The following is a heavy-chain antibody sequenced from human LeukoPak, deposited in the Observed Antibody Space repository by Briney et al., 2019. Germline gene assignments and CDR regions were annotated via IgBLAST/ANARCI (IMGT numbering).Heavy chain of an antibody. CDR3: AREYCSGGSCYGNFDY. V-gene: IGHV4-61*02. J-gene: IGHJ4*02. Sequence: SETLSLTCTVSGGSISSGSYYWSWIRQPAGKGLEWIGRIYTSGSTNYNPSLKSRVTISVDTSKNQFSLKLSSVTAADTAVYYCAREYCSGGSCYGNFDYWGQGTLVTVSS. D-gene: IGHD2-15*01. CDR1: GGSISSGSYY. CDR2: IYTSGST.